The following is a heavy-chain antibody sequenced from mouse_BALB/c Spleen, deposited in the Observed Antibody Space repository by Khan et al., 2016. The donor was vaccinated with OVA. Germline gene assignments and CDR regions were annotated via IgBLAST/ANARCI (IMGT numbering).Heavy chain of an antibody. CDR3: ARDAPDY. CDR2: INSNGGST. J-gene: IGHJ2*01. V-gene: IGHV5-6-3*01. Sequence: EVELVESGEGLVQPGGSLKLSCAASGFTFSSYGMSWVRQTPDKRLELVATINSNGGSTYYPDSVKGRFTISRDNAKNTLYLQMSSLKSEDTAMYYCARDAPDYWGQGTTLTVSS. CDR1: GFTFSSYG.